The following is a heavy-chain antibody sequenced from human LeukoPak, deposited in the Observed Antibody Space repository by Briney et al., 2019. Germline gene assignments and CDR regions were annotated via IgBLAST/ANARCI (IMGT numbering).Heavy chain of an antibody. D-gene: IGHD1-26*01. CDR3: AKGNSGSYSQDWFDP. CDR1: GFTFDDYA. CDR2: ISWNSGTS. Sequence: GGSLRLSCAASGFTFDDYAMHWARQAPGKGLEWVSGISWNSGTSGYADSVKGRFTISRDNDKNSLYLQMNSLKVEDMALYYCAKGNSGSYSQDWFDPWGQGTLVTVSS. J-gene: IGHJ5*02. V-gene: IGHV3-9*03.